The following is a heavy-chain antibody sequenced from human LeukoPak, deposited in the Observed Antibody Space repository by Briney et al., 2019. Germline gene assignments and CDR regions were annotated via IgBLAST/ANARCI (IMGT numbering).Heavy chain of an antibody. CDR3: AREDPQTRVPEGMDV. Sequence: PSETLSLTCTVSGGSISYYDWSWIRQSPGKGLDGIGYVYYSGTTNYNPSLKSRVTISVDTSKNQFSLQLRSVTAADTAVYYCAREDPQTRVPEGMDVWGQGTTVTVSS. CDR1: GGSISYYD. CDR2: VYYSGTT. D-gene: IGHD4/OR15-4a*01. J-gene: IGHJ6*02. V-gene: IGHV4-59*01.